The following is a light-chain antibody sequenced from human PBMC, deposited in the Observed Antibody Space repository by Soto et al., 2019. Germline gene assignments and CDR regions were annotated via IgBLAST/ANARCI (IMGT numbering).Light chain of an antibody. CDR2: VAS. CDR1: QDIGNW. CDR3: HQANSFPPT. V-gene: IGKV1-12*01. Sequence: DIQMTQSPSSVSASVGDRVTITCRASQDIGNWLAWYQQKPGKVPKLLIYVASRLQSGVPSRFSGSGSGTDFSLTISSLQPDDFATYYCHQANSFPPTFGGGTKVEIK. J-gene: IGKJ4*01.